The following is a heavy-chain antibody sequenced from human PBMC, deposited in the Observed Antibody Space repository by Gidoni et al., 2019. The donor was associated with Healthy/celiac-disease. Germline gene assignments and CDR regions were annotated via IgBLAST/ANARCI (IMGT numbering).Heavy chain of an antibody. CDR1: GYTFPGFY. Sequence: QMQLVQSGAAGKKPGASVKVSCKASGYTFPGFYMHGVRQAPGQGLEWMGWINPNSGGTNYAQKFQGRVTMTRDTSISTAYMELSRLRSDDTAVYSCARKALAVGSSDLDYWGQGTLVTVSS. CDR3: ARKALAVGSSDLDY. CDR2: INPNSGGT. D-gene: IGHD1-26*01. J-gene: IGHJ4*02. V-gene: IGHV1-2*02.